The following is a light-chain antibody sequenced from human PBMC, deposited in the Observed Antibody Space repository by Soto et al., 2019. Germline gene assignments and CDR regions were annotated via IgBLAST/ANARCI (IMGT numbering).Light chain of an antibody. CDR3: QQYGDWPPET. J-gene: IGKJ2*01. V-gene: IGKV3-15*01. CDR2: GAS. Sequence: EVVLTQSPATLSVSPGDRATLSCRASQSVSRNLAWYQQKPGQAPRLLIYGASTRATGVPARFSGSGSATECTLSISSLQSEDVAVYYGQQYGDWPPETFGHGTKL. CDR1: QSVSRN.